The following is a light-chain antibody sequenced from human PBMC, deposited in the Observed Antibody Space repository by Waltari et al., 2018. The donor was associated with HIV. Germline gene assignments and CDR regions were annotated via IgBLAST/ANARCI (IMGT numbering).Light chain of an antibody. J-gene: IGLJ3*02. CDR3: QAWDSNTGV. V-gene: IGLV3-1*01. CDR1: TLGAKY. Sequence: SYELTQPPSVSVSPGQTASITCSGDTLGAKYACWYQQRPGQSPVLVIYQESKRPSGISERFSGSNSGNTATLTISGTQARDEADYYGQAWDSNTGVFGGGTKLTVL. CDR2: QES.